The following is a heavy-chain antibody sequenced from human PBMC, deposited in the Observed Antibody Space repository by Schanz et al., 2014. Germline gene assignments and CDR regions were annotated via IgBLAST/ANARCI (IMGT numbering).Heavy chain of an antibody. D-gene: IGHD2-2*02. CDR3: AGTYCSSASCYTGYYYMDV. CDR2: IIPILGIA. Sequence: QVQLVQSEAEVKKPGSSVKVSCKASGGTFSSYTISWVRQAPGQGLEWMGRIIPILGIANYEQNFQGRVTITADKSTRTTYMEMTSLRSEDTAVYYCAGTYCSSASCYTGYYYMDVWGKGTTVTVSS. CDR1: GGTFSSYT. J-gene: IGHJ6*03. V-gene: IGHV1-69*02.